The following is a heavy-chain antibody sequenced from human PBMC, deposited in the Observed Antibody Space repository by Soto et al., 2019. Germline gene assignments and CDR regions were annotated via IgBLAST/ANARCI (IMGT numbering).Heavy chain of an antibody. J-gene: IGHJ4*02. V-gene: IGHV4-61*08. CDR1: GGTVISGGDY. CDR2: IYYSGST. CDR3: ARNVDIVATKPYYFDY. Sequence: PSVTQSHTCTVSGGTVISGGDYWSWKRQPPGKGLEWIGYIYYSGSTNYNPSLKSRVTISVDTSKNQFSLKLSSVTAADTAVYYCARNVDIVATKPYYFDYWGQGTLVTVSS. D-gene: IGHD5-12*01.